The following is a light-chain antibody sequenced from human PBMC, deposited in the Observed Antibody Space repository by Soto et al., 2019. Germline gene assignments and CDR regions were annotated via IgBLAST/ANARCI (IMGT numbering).Light chain of an antibody. CDR1: QSVSTSF. CDR2: GAF. Sequence: EVVLTQSPGTLSLSPGERATLSCRASQSVSTSFLAWYQQKPGQAPRLLIYGAFSGATGIPDRFSGSGSGTDFTLTISRMEPEDFAVYYCQQYGNSIPITFGQGTRLEIK. V-gene: IGKV3-20*01. CDR3: QQYGNSIPIT. J-gene: IGKJ5*01.